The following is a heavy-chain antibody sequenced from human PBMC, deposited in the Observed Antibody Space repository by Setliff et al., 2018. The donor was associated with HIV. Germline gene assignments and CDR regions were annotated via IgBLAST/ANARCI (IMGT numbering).Heavy chain of an antibody. D-gene: IGHD6-13*01. V-gene: IGHV4-34*01. Sequence: SETLSLTCAVYGGSFSGYYWSWIRQPPGKGLEWIGEINHSGSTNYNPSLKSRVTISVDTSKNHFSLKLRSVTAADTAIYYCAREDSSSWYSSLSFWGQGTLVTVSS. CDR1: GGSFSGYY. CDR2: INHSGST. J-gene: IGHJ1*01. CDR3: AREDSSSWYSSLSF.